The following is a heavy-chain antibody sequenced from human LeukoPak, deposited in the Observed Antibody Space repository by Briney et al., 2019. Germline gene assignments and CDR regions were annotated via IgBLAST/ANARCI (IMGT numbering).Heavy chain of an antibody. CDR1: GFTFSSYG. D-gene: IGHD4-11*01. CDR3: AKVIEDDYSNYGYYYYYMDV. CDR2: IRYDGSNK. J-gene: IGHJ6*03. Sequence: GGSLRLSCAASGFTFSSYGMHWVRQAPGKGLEWVAFIRYDGSNKYYADSVKGRFTISRDNSKNTLYLQMNSLRAEGTAVYYCAKVIEDDYSNYGYYYYYMDVWGKGTTVTVSS. V-gene: IGHV3-30*02.